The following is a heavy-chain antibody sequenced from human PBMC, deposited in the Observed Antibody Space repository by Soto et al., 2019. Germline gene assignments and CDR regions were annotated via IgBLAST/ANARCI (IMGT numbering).Heavy chain of an antibody. CDR2: MNPNSGNT. CDR1: GYTFTSYD. V-gene: IGHV1-8*01. CDR3: ARGRRIARPYYYYYYMDV. J-gene: IGHJ6*03. Sequence: ASVKVSCKASGYTFTSYDINWVRQATGQGLEWMGWMNPNSGNTGYAQKFQGRVTMTRNTSISTAYMELSSLRSEDTAVYYCARGRRIARPYYYYYYMDVWGKGTTVTVSS.